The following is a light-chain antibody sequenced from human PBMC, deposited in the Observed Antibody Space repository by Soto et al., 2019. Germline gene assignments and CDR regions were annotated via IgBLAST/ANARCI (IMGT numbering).Light chain of an antibody. CDR2: SVT. CDR3: SSHTSSNTVV. CDR1: SSDIGGYNY. Sequence: QSALTQPASVSGSPGQSITISCTGTSSDIGGYNYVSWYPQHPGRAPKLMIYSVTYRPSGVSSRFSGSKSGDTASLTISGLQAEDEADYYCSSHTSSNTVVFGGGTKLTVL. V-gene: IGLV2-14*01. J-gene: IGLJ3*02.